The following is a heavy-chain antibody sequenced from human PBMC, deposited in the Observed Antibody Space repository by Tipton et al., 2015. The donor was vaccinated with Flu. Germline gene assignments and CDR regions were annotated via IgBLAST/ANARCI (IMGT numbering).Heavy chain of an antibody. J-gene: IGHJ4*02. D-gene: IGHD3-10*02. CDR1: SGSIRSTNYF. V-gene: IGHV4-39*01. Sequence: TLSLTCTVSSGSIRSTNYFCAWIRPPPGKRLELIGRIYPSGTTYYNPSLKSRVTISVDTSKRQFSLMLRSVTAADTAVYYCARLSYYDVDLKNFYFDYWGQGALVTVSS. CDR3: ARLSYYDVDLKNFYFDY. CDR2: IYPSGTT.